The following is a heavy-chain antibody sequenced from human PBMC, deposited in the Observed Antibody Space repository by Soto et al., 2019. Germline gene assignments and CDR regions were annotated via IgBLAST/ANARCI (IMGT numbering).Heavy chain of an antibody. D-gene: IGHD3-22*01. Sequence: GGSLRLSCAASGFTFSSYGMHWVRQAPGKGLEWVAVISYDGSNKYYADSVKGRFTISRDNSKNTLYLQMNSLRAEDTAVYYCAKDRIDYYDSSGYYYQGMDVWGQGTTVTVS. CDR3: AKDRIDYYDSSGYYYQGMDV. CDR2: ISYDGSNK. CDR1: GFTFSSYG. V-gene: IGHV3-30*18. J-gene: IGHJ6*02.